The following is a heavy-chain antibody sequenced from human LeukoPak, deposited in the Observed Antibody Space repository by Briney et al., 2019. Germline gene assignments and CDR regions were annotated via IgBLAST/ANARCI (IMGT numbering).Heavy chain of an antibody. J-gene: IGHJ4*02. CDR1: GGTFSSYA. D-gene: IGHD3-22*01. V-gene: IGHV1-69*05. CDR3: ARDSEGDYYDSSGYYAPQSY. Sequence: SVKVSCKASGGTFSSYAISWVRQAPGQGLEWMGGIIPIFGTANYAQKFQGRVTITTDESTSTAYMELSSLRSDDTAVYYCARDSEGDYYDSSGYYAPQSYWGQGTLVTVSS. CDR2: IIPIFGTA.